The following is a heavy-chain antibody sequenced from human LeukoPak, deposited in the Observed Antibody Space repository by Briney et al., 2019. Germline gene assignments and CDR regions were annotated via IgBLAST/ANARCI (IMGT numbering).Heavy chain of an antibody. CDR3: ASDRDSSGYYFDY. CDR1: GGSISSYY. V-gene: IGHV4-59*01. D-gene: IGHD3-22*01. J-gene: IGHJ4*02. CDR2: IYYSGST. Sequence: PSETLSLTCTVSGGSISSYYWSWIRQPPGKGLEWIGYIYYSGSTNYNPSLKSRVTISVDTSKNQFSLKLSSVTAADTAVYYCASDRDSSGYYFDYWGQGTLVTVSS.